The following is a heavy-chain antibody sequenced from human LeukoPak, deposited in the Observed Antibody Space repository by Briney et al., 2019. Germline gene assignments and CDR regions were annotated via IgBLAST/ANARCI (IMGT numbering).Heavy chain of an antibody. CDR3: AKDRAATVTTFNDY. Sequence: PGGSLRLSCAASGFTFSSYAMSWVRQAPGKGLEWVSAISGSGGSTYYADSVKGRFTISRDNSKNTLYPQMNSLRAEDTAMYYCAKDRAATVTTFNDYWGQGTLVTVSS. J-gene: IGHJ4*02. D-gene: IGHD4-17*01. CDR1: GFTFSSYA. V-gene: IGHV3-23*01. CDR2: ISGSGGST.